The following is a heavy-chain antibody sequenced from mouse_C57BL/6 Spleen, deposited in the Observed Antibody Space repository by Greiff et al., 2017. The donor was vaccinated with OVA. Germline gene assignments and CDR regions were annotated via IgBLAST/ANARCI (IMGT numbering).Heavy chain of an antibody. CDR2: ISSGGDYT. CDR1: GFTFSSYA. Sequence: EVKVVESGEGLVKPGGSLKLSCAASGFTFSSYAMSWVRQTPEKRLEWVAYISSGGDYTYYADTVKGRFTISRDNARNTLYLQLSSLKSEDAAMYYCTRDHSSGFPNYWGQGTTLTVSA. V-gene: IGHV5-9-1*02. J-gene: IGHJ2*01. CDR3: TRDHSSGFPNY. D-gene: IGHD3-2*02.